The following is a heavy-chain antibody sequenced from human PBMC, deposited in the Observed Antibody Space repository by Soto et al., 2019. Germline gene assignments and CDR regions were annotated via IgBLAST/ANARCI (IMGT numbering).Heavy chain of an antibody. D-gene: IGHD2-15*01. V-gene: IGHV4-31*03. CDR3: AREERGGYYYYYYGMDV. J-gene: IGHJ6*02. Sequence: QVQLQESGPGLVKPSQTLSLTCTVSGGSISSGGYYCSWIRQHPGKGLEWIGYIYYSGSTYYNPSLKSRVTISVDTSKNQFSLKLSSVTAADTAVYYCAREERGGYYYYYYGMDVWGQGTTVTVSS. CDR2: IYYSGST. CDR1: GGSISSGGYY.